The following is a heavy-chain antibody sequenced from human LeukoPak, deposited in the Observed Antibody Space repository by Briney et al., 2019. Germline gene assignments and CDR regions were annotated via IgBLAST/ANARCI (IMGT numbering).Heavy chain of an antibody. Sequence: PSQTLSLTCAVSGGSISSGDYSWSWIRQPPGKGLEWIGYIYHSGSTYYNPSLKSRVTISVDRSKNQFSLKLSSVTAADTAVYYCARGPYGDYGFDPWGQGTLVTVSS. CDR3: ARGPYGDYGFDP. CDR2: IYHSGST. J-gene: IGHJ5*02. V-gene: IGHV4-30-2*01. CDR1: GGSISSGDYS. D-gene: IGHD4-17*01.